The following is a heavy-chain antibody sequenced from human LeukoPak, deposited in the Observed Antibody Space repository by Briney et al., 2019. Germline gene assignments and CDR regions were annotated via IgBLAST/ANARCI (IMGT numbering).Heavy chain of an antibody. CDR2: ISSSSSYI. D-gene: IGHD2-2*01. J-gene: IGHJ4*02. V-gene: IGHV3-21*01. Sequence: GGSLRLSCAASGFTFSSYSMNWVRQAPGKGLEWVSSISSSSSYIYYADSVKGRFTISGDNAKNSLYLQMNSLRAEDTAVYYCAGGKQREYQLPRGDYWGQRTLVTVSS. CDR1: GFTFSSYS. CDR3: AGGKQREYQLPRGDY.